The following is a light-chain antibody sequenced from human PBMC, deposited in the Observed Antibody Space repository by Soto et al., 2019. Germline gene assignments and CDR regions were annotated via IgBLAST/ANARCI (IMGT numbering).Light chain of an antibody. CDR2: WAP. CDR1: QSVLYSSNNQNC. Sequence: DIVMTQSPDSLAVSLGERATINCESSQSVLYSSNNQNCLAWYQQKPGQPPKLLIYWAPTRESGVPDRFSGSGSVTDFTLTISSLQAEDVAVYYCQQYCATPWTFGQGTKVEIK. CDR3: QQYCATPWT. V-gene: IGKV4-1*01. J-gene: IGKJ1*01.